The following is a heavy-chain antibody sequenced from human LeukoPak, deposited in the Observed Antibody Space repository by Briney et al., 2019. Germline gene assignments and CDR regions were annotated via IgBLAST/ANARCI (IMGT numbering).Heavy chain of an antibody. D-gene: IGHD5-18*01. J-gene: IGHJ6*03. CDR3: AKGNSYVSHYFYYMDV. CDR2: IWYDGSNK. CDR1: GFTFSSYG. V-gene: IGHV3-33*06. Sequence: QPGRSLRLSCAASGFTFSSYGMHWVRQAPGKGLEWVAVIWYDGSNKYYADSVKGRFTISRDNSKNTLYLQMNSLRAEDTAVYYCAKGNSYVSHYFYYMDVWGKGTTVTVSS.